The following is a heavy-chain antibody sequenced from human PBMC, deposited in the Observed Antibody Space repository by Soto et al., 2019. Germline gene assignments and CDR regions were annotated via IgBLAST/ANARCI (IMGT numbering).Heavy chain of an antibody. J-gene: IGHJ3*02. D-gene: IGHD6-19*01. CDR1: GFTFSSYA. CDR2: ISYDGSNK. CDR3: ARGGAVAAYAFDI. Sequence: GGSLRLSCAASGFTFSSYAMHWVRQAPGKGLEWVAVISYDGSNKYYADSVKGRFTISRDNSKNTLYLQMNSLRAEDTAVYYCARGGAVAAYAFDIWGQGTMVTVSS. V-gene: IGHV3-30-3*01.